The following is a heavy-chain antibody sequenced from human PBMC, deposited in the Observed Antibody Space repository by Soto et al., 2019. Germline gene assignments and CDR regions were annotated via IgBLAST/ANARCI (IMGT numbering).Heavy chain of an antibody. J-gene: IGHJ5*02. D-gene: IGHD3-10*01. V-gene: IGHV4-30-2*01. CDR1: RSPINSGSYY. CDR3: ARVPGP. CDR2: IYHSGST. Sequence: SETLSLTCAVSRSPINSGSYYWSWIRQPPGKGLEWIGCIYHSGSTYYNPSLKSRVTISVDRSRNQFSLKLSSVTAADTAVYYCARVPGPWGQGTLVTVSS.